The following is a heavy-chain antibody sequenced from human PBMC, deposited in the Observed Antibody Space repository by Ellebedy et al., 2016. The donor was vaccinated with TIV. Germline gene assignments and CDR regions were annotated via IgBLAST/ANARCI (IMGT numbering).Heavy chain of an antibody. CDR2: IYYNGIT. V-gene: IGHV4-59*01. Sequence: PSETLSLTCTVPGVSITSYYWSWIRQPPGKGLEWFGYIYYNGITSYNPSLKSRVTMSVDTSKNQFSLKLTSVTAADTAVYYCARFARVPDSWGQGTLVTVSS. CDR1: GVSITSYY. CDR3: ARFARVPDS. J-gene: IGHJ5*02. D-gene: IGHD2-21*01.